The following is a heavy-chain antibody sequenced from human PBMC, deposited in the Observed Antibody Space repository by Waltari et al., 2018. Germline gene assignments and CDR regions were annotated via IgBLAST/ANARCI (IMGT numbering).Heavy chain of an antibody. CDR2: INPNNGAT. CDR3: ARDRWGESHGYGY. CDR1: GYTFTVYY. Sequence: QVRLVQSGVEVKKPGASVRVSCKASGYTFTVYYLHWIRQAPGQGPEWMGWINPNNGATKYAQKFQGRVTMTRDTSINTAYLEVTSDDTAVYYCARDRWGESHGYGYWGRGTLVTVSS. J-gene: IGHJ4*02. V-gene: IGHV1-2*02. D-gene: IGHD7-27*01.